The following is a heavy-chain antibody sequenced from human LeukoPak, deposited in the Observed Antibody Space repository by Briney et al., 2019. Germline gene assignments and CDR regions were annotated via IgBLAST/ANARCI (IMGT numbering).Heavy chain of an antibody. CDR3: AATAVTIRVGPDY. V-gene: IGHV3-23*01. CDR1: GVTFTSYA. Sequence: GGSLRLSCVASGVTFTSYAMTWVRQAPGKGLEWVSTITASGGSTYYAEFVKGRFTISRDNSKNTMYVQMNSLRGDDTAVYYCAATAVTIRVGPDYWGQGTLVTVSS. J-gene: IGHJ4*02. D-gene: IGHD4-17*01. CDR2: ITASGGST.